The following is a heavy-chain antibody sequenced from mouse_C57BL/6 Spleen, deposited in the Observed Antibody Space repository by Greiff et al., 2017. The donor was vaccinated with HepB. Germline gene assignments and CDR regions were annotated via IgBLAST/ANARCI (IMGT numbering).Heavy chain of an antibody. D-gene: IGHD2-5*01. Sequence: EVKLEESGGGLVQPGGSMKLSCVASGFTFSNYWMNWVRQSPEKGLEWVAQIRLKSDNYATHYAESVKGRFTISRDDSKSSVYLQMNNLRAEDTGIYYCIYLCSNFYYYAMDYWGQGTSVTVSS. CDR3: IYLCSNFYYYAMDY. J-gene: IGHJ4*01. CDR2: IRLKSDNYAT. CDR1: GFTFSNYW. V-gene: IGHV6-3*01.